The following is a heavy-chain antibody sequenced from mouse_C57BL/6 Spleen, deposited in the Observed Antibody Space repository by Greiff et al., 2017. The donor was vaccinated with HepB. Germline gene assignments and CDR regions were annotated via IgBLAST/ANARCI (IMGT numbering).Heavy chain of an antibody. CDR3: ARRNCVGYAMDY. CDR2: ICGGGGNT. Sequence: EVMLVESGGGLVKPGGSLKLSCAASGFTFSSYTMSWVRQTPEKRLEWVATICGGGGNTYYPDSVKGRVTITRDNAKNTLYLQMSSLRSEDTALYYCARRNCVGYAMDYWGQGTSVTVSS. CDR1: GFTFSSYT. D-gene: IGHD4-1*02. V-gene: IGHV5-9*01. J-gene: IGHJ4*01.